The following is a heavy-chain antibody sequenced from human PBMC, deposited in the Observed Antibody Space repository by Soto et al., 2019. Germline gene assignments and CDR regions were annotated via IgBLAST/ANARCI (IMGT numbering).Heavy chain of an antibody. Sequence: EVQLVASGGGLVQPGGSLRLSCAVSGLSFSSSWMSWVRQAPGKGLEWVADIDPGGSQVVYVASVMGRFTVSRDNAKKSVFLKMNSLRVEDTGFYYCARDPAWGSLDYWGLGTLVTVSS. V-gene: IGHV3-7*01. CDR1: GLSFSSSW. CDR2: IDPGGSQV. J-gene: IGHJ4*02. CDR3: ARDPAWGSLDY. D-gene: IGHD7-27*01.